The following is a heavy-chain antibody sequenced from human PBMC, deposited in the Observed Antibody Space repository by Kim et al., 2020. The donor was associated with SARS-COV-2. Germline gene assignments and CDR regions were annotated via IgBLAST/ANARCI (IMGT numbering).Heavy chain of an antibody. V-gene: IGHV3-23*01. CDR1: GFTFSSYA. J-gene: IGHJ6*02. CDR2: ISGSGGST. D-gene: IGHD3-16*02. CDR3: AKEMYDYVWGSYRPPFSYGMDV. Sequence: GGSLRLSCAASGFTFSSYAMSWVRQAPGKGLEWVSAISGSGGSTYYADSVKGRFTISRDNSKNTLYLQMNSLRAEDTAVYYCAKEMYDYVWGSYRPPFSYGMDVWGQGTTVTVSS.